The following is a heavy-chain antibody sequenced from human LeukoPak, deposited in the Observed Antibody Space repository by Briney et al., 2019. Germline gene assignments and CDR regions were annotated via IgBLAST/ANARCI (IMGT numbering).Heavy chain of an antibody. CDR3: AACSTSCLTYYYYYGMDV. V-gene: IGHV1-58*01. Sequence: SVKVSCKASGFTFTSSAVQWVRQARGQRLEWIGWIVVGSGNTNYAQKFQERVSITRDMSTSTAYMELSSLRSEDTAVYYCAACSTSCLTYYYYYGMDVWGKGTTVTVSS. J-gene: IGHJ6*04. D-gene: IGHD2-2*01. CDR1: GFTFTSSA. CDR2: IVVGSGNT.